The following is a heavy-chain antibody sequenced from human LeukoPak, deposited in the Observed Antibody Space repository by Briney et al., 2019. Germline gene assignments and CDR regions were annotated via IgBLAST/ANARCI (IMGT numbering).Heavy chain of an antibody. CDR1: GYTFTGYY. Sequence: ASVKVSCKASGYTFTGYYMHWVRQAPGQGLEWMGWINPNSGGTNYAQKFQGRVTMTRDTSISTAYMELSRLRSDDTAVYYCARGPTGYNWNDVSLRGYYYYYMDVWGKGTTVTVSS. CDR2: INPNSGGT. J-gene: IGHJ6*03. D-gene: IGHD1-1*01. V-gene: IGHV1-2*02. CDR3: ARGPTGYNWNDVSLRGYYYYYMDV.